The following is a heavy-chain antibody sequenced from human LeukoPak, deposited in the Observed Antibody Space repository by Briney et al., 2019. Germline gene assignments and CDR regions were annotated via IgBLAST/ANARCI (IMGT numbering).Heavy chain of an antibody. Sequence: SETLSLTCTVYGGSFSGYYWSWIRQPPGKGLEWMGEINHSGSTNYNPSLKSRVTISVDTSKNQFSLKLSSVTAADTAVYYCARVRGAYVWGSYHLDAFDIWGQGTMVTVSS. D-gene: IGHD3-16*02. V-gene: IGHV4-34*01. CDR2: INHSGST. CDR3: ARVRGAYVWGSYHLDAFDI. CDR1: GGSFSGYY. J-gene: IGHJ3*02.